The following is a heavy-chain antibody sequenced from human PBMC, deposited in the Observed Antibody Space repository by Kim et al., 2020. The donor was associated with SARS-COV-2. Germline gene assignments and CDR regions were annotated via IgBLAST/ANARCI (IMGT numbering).Heavy chain of an antibody. Sequence: SETLSLTCTVSGGSISSYYWSWIRQPPGKGLEWIGYIYYSGSTNYNPSLKSRVTISVDTSKNQFSLKLSSVTAADTAVYYCARHRKGYYYYYGMDVWGQGTTVTVSS. CDR1: GGSISSYY. V-gene: IGHV4-59*08. CDR2: IYYSGST. CDR3: ARHRKGYYYYYGMDV. J-gene: IGHJ6*02.